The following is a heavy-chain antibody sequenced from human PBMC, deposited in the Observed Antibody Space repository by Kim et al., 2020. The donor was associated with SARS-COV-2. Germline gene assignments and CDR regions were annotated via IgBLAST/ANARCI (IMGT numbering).Heavy chain of an antibody. CDR3: AREENLSIAAPYGMDV. D-gene: IGHD6-6*01. Sequence: ASVKVSCKASGYTFTSYYMHWVRQAPGQGLEWMGIINPSGGSTSYAQKFQGRVTMTRDTSTSTVYMELSSLRSEDTAVYYCAREENLSIAAPYGMDVWGQGTTVTVSS. V-gene: IGHV1-46*01. J-gene: IGHJ6*02. CDR1: GYTFTSYY. CDR2: INPSGGST.